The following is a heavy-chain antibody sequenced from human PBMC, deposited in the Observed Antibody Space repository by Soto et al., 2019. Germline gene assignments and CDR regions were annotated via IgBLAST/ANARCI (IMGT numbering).Heavy chain of an antibody. CDR1: GGSISSYY. Sequence: ETLSLTCTVSGGSISSYYWSWIRQPPGKGLEWIGYIYYSGTTNYNPSLKSRVTISVDTSKNQFSLNLNSVTTADTAVYYCARGYSAVYGRLDPWGQGNLVTVSS. D-gene: IGHD4-4*01. CDR3: ARGYSAVYGRLDP. J-gene: IGHJ5*02. CDR2: IYYSGTT. V-gene: IGHV4-59*01.